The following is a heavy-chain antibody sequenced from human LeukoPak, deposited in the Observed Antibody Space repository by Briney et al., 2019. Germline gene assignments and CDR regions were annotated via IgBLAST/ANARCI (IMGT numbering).Heavy chain of an antibody. CDR2: IIPILGIA. CDR3: ARAAYLGYCSGGSCYEDYYFDY. CDR1: GGTFSSYA. V-gene: IGHV1-69*04. D-gene: IGHD2-15*01. Sequence: GASVKVSCKASGGTFSSYAISWVRQAPGQGLEWMGRIIPILGIANYAQKFQGRVTITADKSTSTAYMELSSLRSEDTAVYYCARAAYLGYCSGGSCYEDYYFDYWGQGTLVTVSS. J-gene: IGHJ4*02.